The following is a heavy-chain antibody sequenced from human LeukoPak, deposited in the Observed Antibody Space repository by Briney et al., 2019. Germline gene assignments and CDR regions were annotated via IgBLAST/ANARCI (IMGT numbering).Heavy chain of an antibody. CDR3: ARGWIQLLLRAAAFDI. CDR1: GFTFSSYW. CDR2: IKQDASEK. D-gene: IGHD5-18*01. J-gene: IGHJ3*02. Sequence: GGSLRLSCAASGFTFSSYWMSWVRQAPGRGLEWVANIKQDASEKYYVDSVKGRFTISRDNAKNSLYLQMNSLRAEDTAVYYCARGWIQLLLRAAAFDIWGQGTMVTVSS. V-gene: IGHV3-7*01.